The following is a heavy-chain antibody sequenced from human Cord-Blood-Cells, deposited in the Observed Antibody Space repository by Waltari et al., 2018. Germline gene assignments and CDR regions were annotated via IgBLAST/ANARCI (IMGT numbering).Heavy chain of an antibody. D-gene: IGHD3-10*01. Sequence: QVQLVESGGGVVQPGRSLRLSCAASGFTFSSYGLHWVRQAPGNGLEWVAVISYDGSNKYYADSVKGRFTISRDNSKNTLYLQMNSLRAEDTAVYYCAKKLDGSGSYYNYYYYGMDVWGQGTTVTVSS. CDR1: GFTFSSYG. CDR2: ISYDGSNK. V-gene: IGHV3-30*18. J-gene: IGHJ6*02. CDR3: AKKLDGSGSYYNYYYYGMDV.